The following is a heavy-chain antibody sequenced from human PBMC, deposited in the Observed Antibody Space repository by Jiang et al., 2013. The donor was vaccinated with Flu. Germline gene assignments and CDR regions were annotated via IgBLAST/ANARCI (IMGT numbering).Heavy chain of an antibody. V-gene: IGHV1-69*01. Sequence: SGAEVKKPGSSVKVSCKASGDIFSSHGISWVRQVPGQGPEWMGAITPIFGITDYAQKFQGRVTVSADDSSSAGFMELSSLRSEDTAVYYCASSRLLTNCSGGTCYSRYFFDYVGPGNPGRRLL. CDR1: GDIFSSHG. CDR3: ASSRLLTNCSGGTCYSRYFFDY. J-gene: IGHJ4*02. D-gene: IGHD2-15*01. CDR2: ITPIFGIT.